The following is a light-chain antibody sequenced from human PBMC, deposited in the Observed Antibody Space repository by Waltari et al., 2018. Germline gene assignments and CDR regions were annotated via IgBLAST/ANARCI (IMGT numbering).Light chain of an antibody. V-gene: IGLV2-11*01. J-gene: IGLJ3*02. Sequence: QSALTQPRSVSASPGQSVTISCTGTRSDVGANNSVSWYQHHPAKSPNLSIYDINKRPSGVPDRFSGSKSGNTASLTISGLQAEDEADYYCCSCVGRNIYWVFGGGTKLTVL. CDR2: DIN. CDR3: CSCVGRNIYWV. CDR1: RSDVGANNS.